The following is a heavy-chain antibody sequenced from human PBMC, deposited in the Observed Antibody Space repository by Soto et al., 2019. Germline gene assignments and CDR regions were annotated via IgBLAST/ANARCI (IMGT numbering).Heavy chain of an antibody. V-gene: IGHV3-23*01. CDR2: ISGSGGST. CDR1: GFTFSSYA. D-gene: IGHD2-15*01. Sequence: EVQLLESGGGLVQPGGSLRLSCAASGFTFSSYAMSWVRQAPGKGLEWVSAISGSGGSTYYADSVKGRFTISRDNSNVTLYLQMNSLRAEDTAVYYCASAGYCSGGSCYSLGAFDIWGQGTMVTVSS. CDR3: ASAGYCSGGSCYSLGAFDI. J-gene: IGHJ3*02.